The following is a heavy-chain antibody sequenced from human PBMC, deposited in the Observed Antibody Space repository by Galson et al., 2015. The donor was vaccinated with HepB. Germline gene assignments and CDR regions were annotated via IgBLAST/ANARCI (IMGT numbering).Heavy chain of an antibody. CDR1: GGTFSSYA. J-gene: IGHJ3*02. Sequence: VKVSCKASGGTFSSYAISWVRQAPGQGLEWMGGIIPIFGTANYAQKFQGRVTITADESTSTAYMELSSLRSEDTAVYYCARSLYYDSTTGAFDIWGQGTVVTVSS. V-gene: IGHV1-69*01. CDR2: IIPIFGTA. CDR3: ARSLYYDSTTGAFDI. D-gene: IGHD3-22*01.